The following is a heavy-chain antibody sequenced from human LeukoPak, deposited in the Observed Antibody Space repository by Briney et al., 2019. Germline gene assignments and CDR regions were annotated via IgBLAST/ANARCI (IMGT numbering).Heavy chain of an antibody. CDR3: TTLALDYYDSSGYDVFDY. J-gene: IGHJ4*02. D-gene: IGHD3-22*01. Sequence: PGGSLRLSCAASGFTFSSYAMSWVRQAPGKGLEWVGRIKSKTDGGTTDYAAPVKGRFTISRDDSKNTLYLQMNSLKTEDTAVYYCTTLALDYYDSSGYDVFDYWGQGTLVTVSS. CDR2: IKSKTDGGTT. CDR1: GFTFSSYA. V-gene: IGHV3-15*01.